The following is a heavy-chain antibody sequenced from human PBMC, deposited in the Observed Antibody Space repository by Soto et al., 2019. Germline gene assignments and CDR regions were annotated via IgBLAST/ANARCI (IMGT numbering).Heavy chain of an antibody. CDR2: IYHSGST. CDR3: ASTPSGSGFDP. J-gene: IGHJ5*02. D-gene: IGHD1-26*01. Sequence: QLQLQESGSGLVKPSQTLSLTCAVSGGSISSGGYSWSWIRQPPGKGLECIGYIYHSGSTYYNPALKXGVPXSXDTFKNQFSLKLSSVTAADTAVYYCASTPSGSGFDPWGQGTLVTVSS. CDR1: GGSISSGGYS. V-gene: IGHV4-30-2*01.